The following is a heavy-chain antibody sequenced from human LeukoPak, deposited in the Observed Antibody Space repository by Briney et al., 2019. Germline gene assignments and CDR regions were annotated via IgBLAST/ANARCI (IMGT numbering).Heavy chain of an antibody. CDR1: EFSVGSNY. CDR3: AKDLDILTGYYRGDYFDY. Sequence: GGSLRLSCAASEFSVGSNYMTWVRQAPGKGLEWVSAIRGSGGSTYYADSVKGRFTISRDNSKNTLYLQMNSLRAEDTAVYYCAKDLDILTGYYRGDYFDYWGQGTLVTVSS. CDR2: IRGSGGST. D-gene: IGHD3-9*01. V-gene: IGHV3-23*01. J-gene: IGHJ4*02.